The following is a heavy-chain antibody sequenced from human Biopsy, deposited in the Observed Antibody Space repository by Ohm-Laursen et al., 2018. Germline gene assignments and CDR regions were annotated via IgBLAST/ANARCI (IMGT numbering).Heavy chain of an antibody. J-gene: IGHJ3*02. D-gene: IGHD2-21*02. CDR2: ISISGSYV. V-gene: IGHV3-21*01. CDR3: AKISCGGDCYPHAFDI. CDR1: GFSLRNFT. Sequence: GSLRLSCSASGFSLRNFTINWVRQAPGKGLEWVSSISISGSYVSYAESVKGRFTISRDNSKNSLFLQMNSLRDEDTALYYCAKISCGGDCYPHAFDIWGQGTMVTVSS.